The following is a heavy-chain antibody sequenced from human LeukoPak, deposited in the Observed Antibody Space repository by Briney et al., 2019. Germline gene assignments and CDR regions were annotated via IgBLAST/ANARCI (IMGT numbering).Heavy chain of an antibody. CDR1: GGSFSGYY. Sequence: SETLSLTCAVYGGSFSGYYWSWIRQPPGKGLEWIGEINHSGSTNYNPSLKSRVTISVDTSKNQFSLKLSSVTAADTAVYYCARGFTPRSTGPKRWYSSGWYHNFKDYWGQGTLVTVSS. CDR3: ARGFTPRSTGPKRWYSSGWYHNFKDY. CDR2: INHSGST. D-gene: IGHD6-19*01. J-gene: IGHJ4*02. V-gene: IGHV4-34*01.